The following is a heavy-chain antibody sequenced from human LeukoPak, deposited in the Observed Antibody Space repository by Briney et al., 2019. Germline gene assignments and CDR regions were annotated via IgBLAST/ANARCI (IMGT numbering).Heavy chain of an antibody. CDR3: ARDISGYDWFYYYYYMDV. CDR1: GFAFDDHG. J-gene: IGHJ6*03. CDR2: INWNGGSR. D-gene: IGHD5-12*01. Sequence: GSLRLSCAASGFAFDDHGTSWVRQAPGKGLEWVCGINWNGGSRGYADSVKGRFTISRDNAKNSLYLQMNSLRAEDTAVYYCARDISGYDWFYYYYYMDVWGKGTTVTVSS. V-gene: IGHV3-20*04.